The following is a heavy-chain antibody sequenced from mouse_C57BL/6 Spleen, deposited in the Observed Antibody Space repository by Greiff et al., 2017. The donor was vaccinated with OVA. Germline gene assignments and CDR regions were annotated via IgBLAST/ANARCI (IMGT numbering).Heavy chain of an antibody. Sequence: EVQLQQSGPELVKPGASVKISCKASGYTFTDYYMNWVKQSHGKSLEWIGDINPNNGGTSYNQKFKGKATLTVDKSSSTAYMELRSLTSEDSAVYYCARSLASLTPYSFDYWGQGTTLTVSS. CDR1: GYTFTDYY. CDR3: ARSLASLTPYSFDY. V-gene: IGHV1-26*01. CDR2: INPNNGGT. D-gene: IGHD6-1*01. J-gene: IGHJ2*01.